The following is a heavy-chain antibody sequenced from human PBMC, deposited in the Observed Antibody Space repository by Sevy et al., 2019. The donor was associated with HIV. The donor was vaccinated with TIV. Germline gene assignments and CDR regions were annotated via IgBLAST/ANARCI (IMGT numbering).Heavy chain of an antibody. CDR1: GFTFSTYW. V-gene: IGHV3-7*04. CDR3: ARGNSGSFAY. Sequence: GGSLRLSCAASGFTFSTYWMHWVRQAPGKGLEWVANIKQDESEKYYVASVKGQFTISRDNAKNSLYLQMNSLRPGDTAVYYCARGNSGSFAYWGQRTLVTVSS. D-gene: IGHD3-22*01. J-gene: IGHJ4*02. CDR2: IKQDESEK.